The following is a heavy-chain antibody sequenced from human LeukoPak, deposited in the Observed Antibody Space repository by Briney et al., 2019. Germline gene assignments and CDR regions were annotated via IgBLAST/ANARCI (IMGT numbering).Heavy chain of an antibody. J-gene: IGHJ5*02. Sequence: PGGSLRLSCAASGFTFSSYWMSWVRQAPGKGLEWVANIKQDGSEKYYVDSVKGRFTISRDNAKNSLYLQMNSLRAEDTAVYYCARDRQAYSSSWNWFDPWGQGTLVTVSS. D-gene: IGHD6-13*01. V-gene: IGHV3-7*01. CDR3: ARDRQAYSSSWNWFDP. CDR2: IKQDGSEK. CDR1: GFTFSSYW.